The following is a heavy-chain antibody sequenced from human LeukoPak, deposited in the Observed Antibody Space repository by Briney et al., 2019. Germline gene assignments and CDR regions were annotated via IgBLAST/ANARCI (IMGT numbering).Heavy chain of an antibody. D-gene: IGHD3-22*01. CDR1: GFTFSSYA. CDR3: ARGSYYDSSGYLDY. CDR2: ISYDGSNK. V-gene: IGHV3-30-3*01. J-gene: IGHJ4*02. Sequence: GGSLRLSCAASGFTFSSYAVHWVRQAPGKGLEWVAVISYDGSNKYYADSVKGRFTISRDNSKNTLYLQMNSLRAEDTAVYYCARGSYYDSSGYLDYWGQGTLVTVSS.